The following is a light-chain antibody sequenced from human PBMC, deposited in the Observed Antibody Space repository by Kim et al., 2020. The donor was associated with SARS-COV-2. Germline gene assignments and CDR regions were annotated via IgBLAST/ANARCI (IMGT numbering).Light chain of an antibody. J-gene: IGKJ4*01. Sequence: EIVVTQSPATLSLSPGERATLSCRASKSVTTYLAWYQQKPGQAPRLLIYDASNRATGIPARFTGSGSGTDFTLTISSLEPEDFAVYYCHHRSDWPLTFGGGTKVDIK. CDR3: HHRSDWPLT. CDR2: DAS. V-gene: IGKV3-11*01. CDR1: KSVTTY.